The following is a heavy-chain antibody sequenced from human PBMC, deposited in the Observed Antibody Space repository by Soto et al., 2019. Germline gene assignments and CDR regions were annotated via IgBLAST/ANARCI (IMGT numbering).Heavy chain of an antibody. D-gene: IGHD3-22*01. Sequence: EVQLVESGGGLVQPGGSLRLSCVASGFTFSRYWMHWVRQAPGKGLVWVSRINTDKSTLTYAVSVEGRFTISRDNARNPLYLQMDSPRAEDTAVYYCVRPLYDLDSRPPFNRWAQGTLVTVSS. CDR3: VRPLYDLDSRPPFNR. CDR1: GFTFSRYW. CDR2: INTDKSTL. J-gene: IGHJ5*02. V-gene: IGHV3-74*01.